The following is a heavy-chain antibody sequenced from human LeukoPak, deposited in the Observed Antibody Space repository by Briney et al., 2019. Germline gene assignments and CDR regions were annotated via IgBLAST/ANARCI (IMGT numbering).Heavy chain of an antibody. Sequence: SVKVSCKASGGTFSSYAISWVRQAPGQGLEWMGGIIPIFGTANYAQRFQGRVTITADKSTSTAYMELSSLRSEDTAVYYCAGGAALYYYDSSGYLIFDYWGQGTLVTVSS. V-gene: IGHV1-69*06. CDR1: GGTFSSYA. D-gene: IGHD3-22*01. CDR2: IIPIFGTA. CDR3: AGGAALYYYDSSGYLIFDY. J-gene: IGHJ4*02.